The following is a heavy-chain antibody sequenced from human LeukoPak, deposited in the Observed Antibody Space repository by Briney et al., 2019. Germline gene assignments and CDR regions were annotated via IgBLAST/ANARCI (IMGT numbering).Heavy chain of an antibody. CDR1: GGSISSYY. CDR3: ARAFYGSGKWFDP. Sequence: PSETLSLTCTVSGGSISSYYWSWLRQPPGKGLEWIGYIYYSGSTNYNPSLKSRVTISVDTSKNQFSLKLSSVTAADTAVYYCARAFYGSGKWFDPWGQGTLVTVSS. V-gene: IGHV4-59*01. J-gene: IGHJ5*02. D-gene: IGHD3-10*01. CDR2: IYYSGST.